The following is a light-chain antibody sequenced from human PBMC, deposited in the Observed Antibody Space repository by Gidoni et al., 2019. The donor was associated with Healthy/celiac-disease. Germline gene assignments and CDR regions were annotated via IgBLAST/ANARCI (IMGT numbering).Light chain of an antibody. V-gene: IGKV1-33*01. CDR2: DAS. CDR1: QDISNY. Sequence: DIQMTQSPSSLSTSVGDRVTITCQASQDISNYLNWYQQKPGKAPKLLIYDASNLETGVPSRFSGSGSGTDFTFTISSLQPEDIATYYCQQYDNLPRITFGQXTRLEIK. CDR3: QQYDNLPRIT. J-gene: IGKJ5*01.